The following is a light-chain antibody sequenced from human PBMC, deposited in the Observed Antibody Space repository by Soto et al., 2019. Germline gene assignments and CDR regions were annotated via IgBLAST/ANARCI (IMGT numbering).Light chain of an antibody. J-gene: IGKJ1*01. CDR2: WAS. CDR1: QTILYSSNNKTY. V-gene: IGKV4-1*01. Sequence: DIVMTQSPNSLAVSLGERATINCRSSQTILYSSNNKTYLAWYQLKAGQTPKLLISWASTRESGVPDRFSGSGSGTDFTLTISSLQAEDVAVYCCQQYYTTPWTFGQGTKVEIK. CDR3: QQYYTTPWT.